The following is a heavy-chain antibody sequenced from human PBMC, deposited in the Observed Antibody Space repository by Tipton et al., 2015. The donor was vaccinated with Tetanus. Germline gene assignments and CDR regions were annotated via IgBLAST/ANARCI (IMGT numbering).Heavy chain of an antibody. J-gene: IGHJ4*02. V-gene: IGHV3-9*01. D-gene: IGHD1-14*01. Sequence: SLRLSCAASGFTFDDYAMHWVRQAPGKGLEWVSGISWNSGSIGYADSVKGRFTISRDNAKNSLYLQMNSLRAEDTALYYCAKDGALGGRTGPFDYWGQGTLVTVSS. CDR3: AKDGALGGRTGPFDY. CDR1: GFTFDDYA. CDR2: ISWNSGSI.